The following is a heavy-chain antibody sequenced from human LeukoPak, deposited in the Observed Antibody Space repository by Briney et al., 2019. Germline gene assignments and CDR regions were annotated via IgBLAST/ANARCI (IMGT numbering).Heavy chain of an antibody. D-gene: IGHD6-19*01. V-gene: IGHV3-23*01. Sequence: PPGGSLRLSCAASGFTFSSYGMNWVRQAPGKGLEWVSVISGGDKSAYYADSVKGRFTISRDNSKNTLYLQMNSLRAEDTAVYYCAKDSQYATGGWDFDYWGQGTLVTVSS. CDR2: ISGGDKSA. CDR1: GFTFSSYG. CDR3: AKDSQYATGGWDFDY. J-gene: IGHJ4*02.